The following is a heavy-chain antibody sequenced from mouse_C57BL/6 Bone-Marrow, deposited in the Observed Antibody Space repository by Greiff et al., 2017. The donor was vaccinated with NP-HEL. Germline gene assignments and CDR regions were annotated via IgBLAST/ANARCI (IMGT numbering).Heavy chain of an antibody. V-gene: IGHV14-2*01. CDR3: AREIGGPAIDY. D-gene: IGHD1-1*02. CDR2: IDPEDGET. J-gene: IGHJ4*01. CDR1: GFTITDYY. Sequence: VQLQQSGAELVKPGASVKLSCTASGFTITDYYMHWVKQRTEQGLEWIGRIDPEDGETTYAPKFQGKAPITADTSSNTAYLQLSSLTSEDTAVXYCAREIGGPAIDYWGQGTSVTVSS.